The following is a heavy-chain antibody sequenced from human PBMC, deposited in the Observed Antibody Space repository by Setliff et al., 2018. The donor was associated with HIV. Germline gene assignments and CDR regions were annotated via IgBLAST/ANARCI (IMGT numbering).Heavy chain of an antibody. Sequence: SETLSLTCTVSGGSISSGSYYWRWIRQPPGKGLEWIGSIYYSGSTYYNPSLKSRVTISVDTSKNQFSLKLRSVTAADTAVYYCARALPLEWSHDGFDIWGQGTMVTVSS. V-gene: IGHV4-39*07. CDR3: ARALPLEWSHDGFDI. D-gene: IGHD3-3*01. CDR2: IYYSGST. CDR1: GGSISSGSYY. J-gene: IGHJ3*02.